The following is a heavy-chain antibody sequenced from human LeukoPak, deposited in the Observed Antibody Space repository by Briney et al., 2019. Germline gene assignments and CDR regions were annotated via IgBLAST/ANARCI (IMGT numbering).Heavy chain of an antibody. Sequence: PSETLSLTCTVSGGSISRYYWSWIRQPPGKGLEWIGYIYYGGSTNYNPSLKSRVTMSVVKSKNLFSLNLSSVSAADTAVYYCARHGTDYWGQGTLVTVSP. V-gene: IGHV4-59*08. J-gene: IGHJ4*02. CDR3: ARHGTDY. CDR1: GGSISRYY. CDR2: IYYGGST.